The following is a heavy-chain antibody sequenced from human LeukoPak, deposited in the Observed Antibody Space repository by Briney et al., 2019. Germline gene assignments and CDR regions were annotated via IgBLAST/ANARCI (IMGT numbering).Heavy chain of an antibody. CDR1: GFTSSNAW. CDR2: INSKTDGGTT. CDR3: TTGTWIQLWLADS. D-gene: IGHD5-18*01. V-gene: IGHV3-15*01. J-gene: IGHJ4*02. Sequence: GGSLRLSCAASGFTSSNAWMSWVRQAPGKGLEWVGHINSKTDGGTTDYAAPVKGRFAISRDDSKNTLYLQMNSLKIEDTAVYYRTTGTWIQLWLADSWGQGTLVTVSS.